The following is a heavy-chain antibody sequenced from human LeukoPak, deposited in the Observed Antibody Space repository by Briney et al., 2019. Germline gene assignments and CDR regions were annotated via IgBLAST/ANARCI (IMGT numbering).Heavy chain of an antibody. CDR1: GFTFSTYW. D-gene: IGHD1-26*01. CDR2: TNQNGGEK. CDR3: ARDLVGASHV. Sequence: GGSLRLSCAASGFTFSTYWMSWVRQAPGKGLEWVANTNQNGGEKYYVDSVKDRFTVSRDNAKNSLYLQMNSLRVDDTAVYYCARDLVGASHVWGQGTMVTVSS. V-gene: IGHV3-7*01. J-gene: IGHJ3*01.